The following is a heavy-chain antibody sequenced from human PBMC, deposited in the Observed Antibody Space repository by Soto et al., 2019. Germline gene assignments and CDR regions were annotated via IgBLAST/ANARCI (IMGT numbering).Heavy chain of an antibody. V-gene: IGHV2-70*11. CDR1: GFSLSTSGMC. D-gene: IGHD6-13*01. Sequence: GPTLVNPTQTLTLTCTFSGFSLSTSGMCVSWIRQPPGKALEWLARIDWDDDKYYSTSLKTRLTISKDTSKNQVVLTMTNMDPVDTATYYCARTIPGIAAAVDQFDYWGQGTLVTVSS. J-gene: IGHJ4*02. CDR3: ARTIPGIAAAVDQFDY. CDR2: IDWDDDK.